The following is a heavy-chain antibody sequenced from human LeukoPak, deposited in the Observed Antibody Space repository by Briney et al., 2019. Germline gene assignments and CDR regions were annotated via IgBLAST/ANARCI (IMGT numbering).Heavy chain of an antibody. CDR2: IYYSGST. D-gene: IGHD2-2*01. CDR3: ARDSRDIVVVPAAMPNYYYGMDV. V-gene: IGHV4-61*01. J-gene: IGHJ6*04. CDR1: GGSVSSGSYY. Sequence: SETLSLTCTVSGGSVSSGSYYWSWIRQPPGKGLEWIGYIYYSGSTNYNPSLKSRVTISVDTFKNQFSLKLSSVTAADTAVYYCARDSRDIVVVPAAMPNYYYGMDVWGKGTTVTVSS.